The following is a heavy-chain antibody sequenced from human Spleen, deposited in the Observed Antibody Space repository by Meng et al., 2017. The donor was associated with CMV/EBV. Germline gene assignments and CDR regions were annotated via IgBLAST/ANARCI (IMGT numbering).Heavy chain of an antibody. D-gene: IGHD4-11*01. CDR3: ARETYSKLVIGYYYYGMDV. CDR2: ISSSSSTI. CDR1: GFTFRSYS. J-gene: IGHJ6*02. V-gene: IGHV3-48*04. Sequence: GESLKISCAASGFTFRSYSMNWVRQAPGKGLEWVSYISSSSSTIYYADSVKGRFTISRDNAKNSLYLQMNSLRAEDTAVYYCARETYSKLVIGYYYYGMDVWGQGTTVTVSS.